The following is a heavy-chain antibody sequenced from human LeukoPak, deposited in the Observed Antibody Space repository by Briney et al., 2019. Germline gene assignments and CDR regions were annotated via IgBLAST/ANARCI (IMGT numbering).Heavy chain of an antibody. CDR1: GFTFSSYS. CDR2: ISSSSSYI. J-gene: IGHJ6*02. Sequence: PGGSLRLSCAASGFTFSSYSMNWVRQAPGKGLEWVSSISSSSSYIYHADSVKGRFTISRDNAKNSLYLQMNSLRAEDTAVYYCARDAELWFGELLHYYYYYGMDVWGQGTTVTVSS. D-gene: IGHD3-10*01. V-gene: IGHV3-21*01. CDR3: ARDAELWFGELLHYYYYYGMDV.